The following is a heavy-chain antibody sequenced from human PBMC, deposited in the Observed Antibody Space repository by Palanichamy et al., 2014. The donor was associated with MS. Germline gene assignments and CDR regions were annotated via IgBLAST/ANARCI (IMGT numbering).Heavy chain of an antibody. CDR3: ARGHTGAHQRNDGFDI. D-gene: IGHD2-8*02. Sequence: EVQLVESGGGLVKPGGSLRLSCAASGFIFSSYNMNWVRQAPGKGLEWVSPISDSSSHIYYAVSVKGRFTSSRDNAKNSLYLQMNGLRAEDTAVYYCARGHTGAHQRNDGFDIWGQGTMVTVSS. V-gene: IGHV3-21*02. CDR1: GFIFSSYN. J-gene: IGHJ3*02. CDR2: ISDSSSHI.